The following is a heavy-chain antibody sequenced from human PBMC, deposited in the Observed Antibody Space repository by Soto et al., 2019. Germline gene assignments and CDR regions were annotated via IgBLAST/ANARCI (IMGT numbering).Heavy chain of an antibody. J-gene: IGHJ4*02. V-gene: IGHV4-31*03. Sequence: KSSETLSLTCTVSGGSINSGGYYWSWIRQHPGKGLEWIGYIYYSGSTFYNPSLKSRITISSDTSKNQFSLKLNSVTAADTAVYYCARTAWHFFDSWGQGTLVTVSS. CDR3: ARTAWHFFDS. CDR2: IYYSGST. D-gene: IGHD3-3*02. CDR1: GGSINSGGYY.